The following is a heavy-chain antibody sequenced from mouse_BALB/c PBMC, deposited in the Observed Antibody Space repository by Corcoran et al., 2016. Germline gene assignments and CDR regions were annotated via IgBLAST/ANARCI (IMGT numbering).Heavy chain of an antibody. CDR3: ANWDWYFDV. Sequence: EVQLQQSGAELVKPVVSVKLSCTASGFNIKDTYMHWVKQRPEQGLEWIGRIDPANGNTKYDPKFQGKATITADTSSNTAYLQLSSLTSEDTAVYYCANWDWYFDVWGAGTTVTVSS. CDR2: IDPANGNT. V-gene: IGHV14-3*02. CDR1: GFNIKDTY. D-gene: IGHD4-1*01. J-gene: IGHJ1*01.